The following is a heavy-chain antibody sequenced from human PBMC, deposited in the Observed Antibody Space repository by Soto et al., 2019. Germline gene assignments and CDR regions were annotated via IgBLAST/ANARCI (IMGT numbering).Heavy chain of an antibody. V-gene: IGHV3-30*09. J-gene: IGHJ4*02. D-gene: IGHD3-16*01. Sequence: QVQLVESGGGVVQPGRSLRLSCAASGFTFSNYAMHWVRQAPGKGLEWVAAIPNDGSDQHYADSVKGRFAISRDNSENTLSPQMNGLRAEDAAVYYCARAIAGRVRSAWTWLDFWGQGTLVTVSS. CDR1: GFTFSNYA. CDR2: IPNDGSDQ. CDR3: ARAIAGRVRSAWTWLDF.